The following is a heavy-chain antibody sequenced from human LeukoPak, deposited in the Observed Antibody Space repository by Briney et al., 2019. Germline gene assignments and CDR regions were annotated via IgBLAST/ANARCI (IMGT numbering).Heavy chain of an antibody. CDR3: ARGGEYYGSGSYYTD. V-gene: IGHV3-13*01. Sequence: GRSPRLSCAASGFTFSSYAMHWVRQATGKGLEWVSAIGTAGDTYYPGSVKGRFTISRENAKNSLYLQMNSLRAGDTAVYYCARGGEYYGSGSYYTDWGQGTLVTVSS. CDR2: IGTAGDT. D-gene: IGHD3-10*01. CDR1: GFTFSSYA. J-gene: IGHJ4*02.